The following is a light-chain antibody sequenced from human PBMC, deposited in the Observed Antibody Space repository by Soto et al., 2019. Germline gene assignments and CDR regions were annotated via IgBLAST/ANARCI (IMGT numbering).Light chain of an antibody. CDR2: DAS. J-gene: IGKJ2*01. V-gene: IGKV1-5*01. CDR1: QSISSC. Sequence: DIVMTQSPATLSASLGERATISCRASQSISSCLAWYQQKPGQAPKLLIYDASNWDSGTPDRFSGSGSGTEFTLTISSLQPDDFATYYCQQYNSYLYTFGQGTKVDIK. CDR3: QQYNSYLYT.